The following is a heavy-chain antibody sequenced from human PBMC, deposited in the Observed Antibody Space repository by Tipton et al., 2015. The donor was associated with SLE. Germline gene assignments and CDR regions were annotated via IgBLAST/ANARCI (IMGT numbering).Heavy chain of an antibody. CDR3: ARLFIAAAGTFDY. CDR2: IYYSGST. V-gene: IGHV4-39*07. D-gene: IGHD6-13*01. Sequence: TLSLTCTVSGGSISSSSYYWGWIRQPPGKGLVWIGSIYYSGSTYYNPSLKSRVTISVDTSKNQFSLKLSSVTAADTAVYFCARLFIAAAGTFDYWGQGTLVTVSS. J-gene: IGHJ4*02. CDR1: GGSISSSSYY.